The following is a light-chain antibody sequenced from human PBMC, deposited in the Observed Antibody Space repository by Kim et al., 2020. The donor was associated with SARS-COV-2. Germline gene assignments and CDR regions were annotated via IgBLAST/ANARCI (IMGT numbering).Light chain of an antibody. Sequence: SYELTQPPSVSVSPGQTARITCSGDALPNKYVYWYQQKPGQAPVLVIYKDSERPSGIPERFSGSSSGTTVTLTISGVQAEDEADYYCQSADSSGTWVFGG. CDR3: QSADSSGTWV. CDR2: KDS. J-gene: IGLJ3*02. CDR1: ALPNKY. V-gene: IGLV3-25*03.